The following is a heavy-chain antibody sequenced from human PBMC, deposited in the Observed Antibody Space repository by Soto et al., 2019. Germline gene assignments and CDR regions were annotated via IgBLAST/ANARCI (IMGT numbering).Heavy chain of an antibody. V-gene: IGHV4-30-2*01. CDR2: IYHSGST. D-gene: IGHD3-22*01. CDR3: ARGGNNHYYHSNSDYYYYGMDV. J-gene: IGHJ6*02. Sequence: PSETLSLTCAASGGSISSGGYSWSWIRQPPGKGLEWLGYIYHSGSTYYNPSLKSRVTISVDRSKNQFSLKLSSVTAADTAVYYCARGGNNHYYHSNSDYYYYGMDVWGQGTTVTVSS. CDR1: GGSISSGGYS.